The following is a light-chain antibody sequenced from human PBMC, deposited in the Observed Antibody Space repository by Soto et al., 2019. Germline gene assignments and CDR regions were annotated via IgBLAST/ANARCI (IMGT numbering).Light chain of an antibody. Sequence: EIMMTQSPATLSVSPGERATLSCRASQSVSSNLDWYQQKPGQDPRLLIYGASTRTTGIPARFSGSGSGTDFTRTISSLQSEDVALYYCQQYNTWPPTWTFGQGTKVEIK. CDR3: QQYNTWPPTWT. CDR2: GAS. CDR1: QSVSSN. V-gene: IGKV3-15*01. J-gene: IGKJ1*01.